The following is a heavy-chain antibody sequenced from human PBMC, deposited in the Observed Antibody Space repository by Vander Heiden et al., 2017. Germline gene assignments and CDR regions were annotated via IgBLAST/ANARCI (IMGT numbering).Heavy chain of an antibody. J-gene: IGHJ3*02. CDR3: ARSSRGIAAYDAFDI. CDR1: GSDFTSYW. V-gene: IGHV5-51*01. CDR2: IYPGDSDT. Sequence: EVQLVRAEAKVTKPGESLKISCKDSGSDFTSYWLGWLRQMPGKGLEWIGIIYPGDSDTRYSPSFQGQVTISADKSISTAYLQWSSLKASDTAMYYCARSSRGIAAYDAFDIWGQGTMVTVSS. D-gene: IGHD6-13*01.